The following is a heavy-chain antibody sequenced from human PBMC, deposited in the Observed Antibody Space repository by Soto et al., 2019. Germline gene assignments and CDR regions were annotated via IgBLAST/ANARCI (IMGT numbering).Heavy chain of an antibody. CDR3: ASSYALVYYYGMDV. Sequence: SETLSLTCAVYGGSFSGYYWSWIRQHPGKGLEWIGYIYYSGSTYYNPSLKSRVTISVDTSKNQFSLKLSSVTAADTAVYYCASSYALVYYYGMDVWGQGTTVTVSS. D-gene: IGHD2-2*01. CDR2: IYYSGST. CDR1: GGSFSGYY. J-gene: IGHJ6*02. V-gene: IGHV4-31*11.